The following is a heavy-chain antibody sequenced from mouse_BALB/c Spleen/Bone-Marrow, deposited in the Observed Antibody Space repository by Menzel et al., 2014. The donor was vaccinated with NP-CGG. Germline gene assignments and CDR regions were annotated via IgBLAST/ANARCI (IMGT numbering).Heavy chain of an antibody. CDR1: GFSLTSYD. V-gene: IGHV2-9-2*01. Sequence: QVQLQQSGPGLVAPSQSLSITCTVSGFSLTSYDISWIRQPPGKGLEWLGVIWTGGGTNYNSAFMSRLSISKDNSKSQVFLKMNSLQTDDTAIYYCVGGGYYSWFAYWGQGTLVTVSA. CDR2: IWTGGGT. D-gene: IGHD2-3*01. J-gene: IGHJ3*01. CDR3: VGGGYYSWFAY.